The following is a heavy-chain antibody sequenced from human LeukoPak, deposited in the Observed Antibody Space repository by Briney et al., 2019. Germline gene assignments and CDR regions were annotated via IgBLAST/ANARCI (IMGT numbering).Heavy chain of an antibody. CDR1: GGSISSSSYY. Sequence: SETLSLTCTVSGGSISSSSYYWGWIRQPPGKGLEWIGSIYYSGSTYYNPSLKSRVNILIDPSKKQFSLKLSSVSAADTAVYYCARSGTYQHSSSYDYWGQGTLVTVSS. CDR3: ARSGTYQHSSSYDY. D-gene: IGHD6-13*01. V-gene: IGHV4-39*07. J-gene: IGHJ4*02. CDR2: IYYSGST.